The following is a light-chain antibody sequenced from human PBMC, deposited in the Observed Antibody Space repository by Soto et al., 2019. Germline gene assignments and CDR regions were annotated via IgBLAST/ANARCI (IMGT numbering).Light chain of an antibody. V-gene: IGKV1-39*01. CDR2: AAS. CDR3: QQSYSTPYT. CDR1: QGIRSY. Sequence: DIQLTQSPSFLSASVGDRVTITCRASQGIRSYLAWYQQRPGKAPELLIYAASSLQSGVPSRFSGSGSGTDFTLTISSLQPEDFATYYCQQSYSTPYTFGQGTKVDIK. J-gene: IGKJ2*01.